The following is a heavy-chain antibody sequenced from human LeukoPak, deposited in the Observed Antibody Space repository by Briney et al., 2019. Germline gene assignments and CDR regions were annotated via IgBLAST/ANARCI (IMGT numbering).Heavy chain of an antibody. Sequence: ASVKVSCKASGYTFTSYDINWVRQATGQGLEWMGWMNPNSGNTGYAQKFQGRVTMTRNTSISTAYMELSSLRSEDTAVYYCARVDPRPYSSSWYDFQHWGQGTLVTVSS. J-gene: IGHJ1*01. CDR2: MNPNSGNT. D-gene: IGHD6-13*01. CDR3: ARVDPRPYSSSWYDFQH. CDR1: GYTFTSYD. V-gene: IGHV1-8*01.